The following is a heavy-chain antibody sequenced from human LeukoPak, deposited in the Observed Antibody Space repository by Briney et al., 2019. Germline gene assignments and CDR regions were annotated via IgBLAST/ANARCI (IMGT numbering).Heavy chain of an antibody. Sequence: PSETLSLTCAVYGGSFSGYYWSWIRQPPGKGLEWIGNIYHSGITYYNHFNSSLKSRVTISVDTSKNQFSLKLSSVTAADTAVYYCAREYGDYYEALVDYWGQGTLVTVSS. CDR1: GGSFSGYY. D-gene: IGHD4-17*01. V-gene: IGHV4-34*01. CDR3: AREYGDYYEALVDY. CDR2: IYHSGIT. J-gene: IGHJ4*02.